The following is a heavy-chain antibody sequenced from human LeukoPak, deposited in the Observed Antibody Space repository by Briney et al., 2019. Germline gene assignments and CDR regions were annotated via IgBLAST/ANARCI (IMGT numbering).Heavy chain of an antibody. J-gene: IGHJ5*02. CDR3: ARSRDSSGYRNNWFDP. D-gene: IGHD3-22*01. CDR2: IYFSGST. Sequence: SETLSLTCTVSDDSISSYYWSWIRQPPGKGLEWIGYIYFSGSTNYNPSLKSRVTMSVDTSKNQFSLKLNSVTAADTAVYYCARSRDSSGYRNNWFDPWGQGTLVTVSS. CDR1: DDSISSYY. V-gene: IGHV4-59*01.